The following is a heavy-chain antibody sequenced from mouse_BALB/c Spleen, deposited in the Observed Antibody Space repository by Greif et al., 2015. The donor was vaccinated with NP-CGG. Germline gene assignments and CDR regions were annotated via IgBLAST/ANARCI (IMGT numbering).Heavy chain of an antibody. CDR2: INPGSGGT. J-gene: IGHJ4*01. D-gene: IGHD2-4*01. CDR3: AREGGLRRGELYAMDY. Sequence: VQLVESGAELVRPGTSVKVSCKASGYAFTNYLIEWVKQRPGQGLEWIGVINPGSGGTNYNEKFKGKATLTADKSSSTAYMQLSSLTSDDSAVYFCAREGGLRRGELYAMDYWGQGTSVTVSS. CDR1: GYAFTNYL. V-gene: IGHV1-54*01.